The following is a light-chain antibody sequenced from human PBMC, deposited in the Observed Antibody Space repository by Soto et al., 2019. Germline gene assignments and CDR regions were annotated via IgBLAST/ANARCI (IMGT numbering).Light chain of an antibody. V-gene: IGLV2-11*01. Sequence: QSALTQPRSVSGSPGQSGTISCTGTSSDVGGYNYVSWYQQHPGQAPKLMIYDVTKRPSGVPDRFSGSKSGNTASLSISGLQAEDEADYYCCSYGGGYTPLLFGGGTKLTVL. CDR2: DVT. CDR1: SSDVGGYNY. CDR3: CSYGGGYTPLL. J-gene: IGLJ2*01.